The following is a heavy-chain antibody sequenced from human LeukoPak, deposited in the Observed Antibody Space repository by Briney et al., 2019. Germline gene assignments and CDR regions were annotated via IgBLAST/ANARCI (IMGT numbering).Heavy chain of an antibody. Sequence: PGGSLRLSCAASGFTFSGFWMSWVRQAPTKGLEWVANIKYDGSDKRYVDSVKGRFTVSRDNANNSLYPQMNSLRAEDTAVYYCARVERAYYYRSGYLFYWGQGTLVTVSS. CDR1: GFTFSGFW. J-gene: IGHJ4*02. V-gene: IGHV3-7*01. D-gene: IGHD3-22*01. CDR3: ARVERAYYYRSGYLFY. CDR2: IKYDGSDK.